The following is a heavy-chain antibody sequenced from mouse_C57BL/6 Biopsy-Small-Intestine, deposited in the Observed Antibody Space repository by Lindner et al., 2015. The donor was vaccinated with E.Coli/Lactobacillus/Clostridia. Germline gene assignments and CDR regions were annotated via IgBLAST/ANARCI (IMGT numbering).Heavy chain of an antibody. CDR2: INPSTGGT. CDR3: ARGEDFDY. V-gene: IGHV1-42*01. J-gene: IGHJ2*01. CDR1: GYSFTGYY. Sequence: VQLQESGPELVKPGASVKISCKTSGYSFTGYYMSWVKQSPEKGLEWIGEINPSTGGTIYNQKFKAKATLTVDTSSNTAYMQLKSLTSEDSAIYFCARGEDFDYWGQGTTLTVSS.